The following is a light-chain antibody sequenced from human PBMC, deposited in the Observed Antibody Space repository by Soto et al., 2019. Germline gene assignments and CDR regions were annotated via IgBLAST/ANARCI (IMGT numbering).Light chain of an antibody. Sequence: IVINKSPLSLPVTPGEPASISCRSSQSLLHSNGYNYLDWYLQKPGQSPQLLIYLGSNRASGVPDRFSGSGSGTDFTLTISRVEAEDVGVYYCMQALQTGVTVGPGT. V-gene: IGKV2-28*01. CDR3: MQALQTGVT. CDR1: QSLLHSNGYNY. CDR2: LGS. J-gene: IGKJ3*01.